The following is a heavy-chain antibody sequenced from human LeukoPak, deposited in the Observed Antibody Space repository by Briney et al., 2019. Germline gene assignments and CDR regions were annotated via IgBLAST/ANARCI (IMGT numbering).Heavy chain of an antibody. CDR3: ARDGYYYDSSGKKVGIAFDY. J-gene: IGHJ4*02. D-gene: IGHD3-22*01. CDR1: GFTFSSYG. V-gene: IGHV3-30*02. Sequence: PGGSLRLSCAASGFTFSSYGMHWVRQAPGKGLEWVAFIRYDGSNKYYADSVKGRFTISRDNAKNSLYLQMNSLRAEDTAVYYCARDGYYYDSSGKKVGIAFDYWGQGTLVTVSS. CDR2: IRYDGSNK.